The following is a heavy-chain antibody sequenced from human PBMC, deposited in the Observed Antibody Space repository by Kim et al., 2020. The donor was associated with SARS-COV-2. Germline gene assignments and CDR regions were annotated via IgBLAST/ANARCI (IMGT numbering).Heavy chain of an antibody. CDR1: GYTFTNYA. CDR3: ARQSFMVRGVSNWYFDL. J-gene: IGHJ2*01. V-gene: IGHV1-18*01. CDR2: ISTYNGNT. Sequence: ASVKVSCKASGYTFTNYAISWVRQAPGQGLEWMGWISTYNGNTNYAQKVQGRVTMTTDTSTSTAYMELRSLRSDDTAVYYCARQSFMVRGVSNWYFDLWGRGTLVTVSS. D-gene: IGHD3-10*01.